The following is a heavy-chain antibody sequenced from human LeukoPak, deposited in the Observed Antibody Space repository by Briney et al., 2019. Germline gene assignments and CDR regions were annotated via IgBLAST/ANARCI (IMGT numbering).Heavy chain of an antibody. CDR1: GGSISSSSYY. V-gene: IGHV4-39*07. Sequence: SETLSLTCTVSGGSISSSSYYWGWIRQPPGKGLEWIGSIYYSGSTYYNPSLKSRVTISVDTSKNQFSLKLSSVTAADTAVYYCARAGTGFWSGYPDYWGQGTLVTVSS. CDR2: IYYSGST. J-gene: IGHJ4*02. D-gene: IGHD3-3*01. CDR3: ARAGTGFWSGYPDY.